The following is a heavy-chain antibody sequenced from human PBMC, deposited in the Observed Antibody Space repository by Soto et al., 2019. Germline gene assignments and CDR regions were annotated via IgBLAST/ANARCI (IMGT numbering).Heavy chain of an antibody. CDR3: AHHGYYSYGLDV. CDR1: GLSLSTSGVG. J-gene: IGHJ6*02. CDR2: IYWDDDT. V-gene: IGHV2-5*02. Sequence: QITLKESGPTLVKPTQTLTLTCTFSGLSLSTSGVGVGWIRQPPRKALEWLALIYWDDDTRYSPSLKSRLTISKDTSKHQVVLTMTNMDPVDTATYYCAHHGYYSYGLDVWGQGTTVTVSS.